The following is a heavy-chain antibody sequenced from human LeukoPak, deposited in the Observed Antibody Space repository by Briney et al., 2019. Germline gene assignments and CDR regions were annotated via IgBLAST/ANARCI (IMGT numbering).Heavy chain of an antibody. CDR1: GGTFSSYA. J-gene: IGHJ5*02. V-gene: IGHV1-69*04. CDR2: IIPIFGIA. CDR3: ARDRYWFDP. Sequence: ASVKVSCKASGGTFSSYAISWVRQAPGQGLEWMGRIIPIFGIANYAQKFQGRVTITADKPTSTAYVELSSLRSEDTAVYYCARDRYWFDPWGQGTLVTVSS.